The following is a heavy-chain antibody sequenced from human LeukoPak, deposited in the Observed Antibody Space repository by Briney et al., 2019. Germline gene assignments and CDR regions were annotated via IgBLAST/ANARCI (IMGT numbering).Heavy chain of an antibody. D-gene: IGHD3-9*01. CDR3: ARLNRRYYDILTGYGRGRYYFDY. V-gene: IGHV4-39*01. J-gene: IGHJ4*02. Sequence: SESLSLTCTVSGGSISSSCYYWGWILQPPGKGLEWIGSIYYSGSTYYNSSLKSRVTISVDTSKNQFSLKLSSVTGADTAVYYCARLNRRYYDILTGYGRGRYYFDYWGQGTLVTVSS. CDR1: GGSISSSCYY. CDR2: IYYSGST.